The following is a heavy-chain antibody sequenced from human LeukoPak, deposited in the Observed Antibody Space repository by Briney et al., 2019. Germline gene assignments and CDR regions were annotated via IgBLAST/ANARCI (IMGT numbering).Heavy chain of an antibody. CDR3: ARDEVDNVEPYSSSSGSENDY. Sequence: GGSLRLSCAASGFTFSSYSMNWVRQAPGKGLEWVSSISSSSSYIYYADSVKGRFTISRDNAKNSLYLQMNSLRAEDTAVYYCARDEVDNVEPYSSSSGSENDYWGQGTLVTVSS. J-gene: IGHJ4*02. CDR2: ISSSSSYI. V-gene: IGHV3-21*01. CDR1: GFTFSSYS. D-gene: IGHD6-6*01.